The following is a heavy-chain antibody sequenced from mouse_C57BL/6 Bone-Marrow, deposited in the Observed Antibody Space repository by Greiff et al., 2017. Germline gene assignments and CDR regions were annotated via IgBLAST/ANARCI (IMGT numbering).Heavy chain of an antibody. V-gene: IGHV1-81*01. J-gene: IGHJ3*01. CDR2: INPRSGNT. CDR1: GYTFTSYG. D-gene: IGHD2-10*01. CDR3: ARGWSSYSFAL. Sequence: QVQLQQSGAELARPGASVKLSCKASGYTFTSYGISWVKQRTGQGLEWIGEINPRSGNTYYNEKFKGKATLTVDKSSSTAYMELRSLTSEDSAVLFWARGWSSYSFALRGQGTLVTVSA.